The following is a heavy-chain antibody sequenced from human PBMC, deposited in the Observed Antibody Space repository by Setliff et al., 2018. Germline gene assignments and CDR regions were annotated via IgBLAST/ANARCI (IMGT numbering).Heavy chain of an antibody. V-gene: IGHV1-69*05. CDR3: ARGTDYHGSGSYWAKDV. D-gene: IGHD3-10*01. CDR2: IIPIFGTA. CDR1: GDTFSSYA. Sequence: SVKVSCKASGDTFSSYAINWVRQAPGQGLEWMGGIIPIFGTANYAQKFQGRLTITTVGSTSTAYMELSSLRSEDTAVYYCARGTDYHGSGSYWAKDVWGKGTTVTVSS. J-gene: IGHJ6*04.